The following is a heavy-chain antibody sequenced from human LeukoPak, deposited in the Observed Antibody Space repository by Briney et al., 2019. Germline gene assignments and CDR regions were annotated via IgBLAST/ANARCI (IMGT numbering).Heavy chain of an antibody. V-gene: IGHV4-59*01. J-gene: IGHJ4*02. D-gene: IGHD6-19*01. CDR1: GGSISSYY. CDR2: IYYSGST. Sequence: SETLSLTCTVSGGSISSYYWSWIRRPPGKGLEWIGYIYYSGSTNYNPSLKSRVTISVDTSKNQFSLKLSSVTAADTAVYYCARETGYSSGWYDYWGQGTLVTVSS. CDR3: ARETGYSSGWYDY.